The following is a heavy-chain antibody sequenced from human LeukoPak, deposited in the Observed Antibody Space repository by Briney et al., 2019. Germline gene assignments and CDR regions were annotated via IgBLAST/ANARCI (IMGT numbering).Heavy chain of an antibody. V-gene: IGHV4-34*01. Sequence: PSETLSLTCAVYGGSFSGYYWSWIRQPPGKGLEWIGEINHSGSTNYNPSLKSRVTISVDTSKNQFSLRLSSVTAADTAVYYCARGPYSSGWYVDWFDHWGQGTLVTVSS. CDR1: GGSFSGYY. CDR2: INHSGST. J-gene: IGHJ5*02. CDR3: ARGPYSSGWYVDWFDH. D-gene: IGHD6-19*01.